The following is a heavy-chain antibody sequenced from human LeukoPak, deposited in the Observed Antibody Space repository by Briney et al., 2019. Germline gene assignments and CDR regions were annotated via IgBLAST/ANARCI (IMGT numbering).Heavy chain of an antibody. CDR3: ARWWAHYESSSGFDY. CDR1: GYTFTSYA. J-gene: IGHJ4*02. V-gene: IGHV1-3*01. Sequence: ASVKVSCKASGYTFTSYAMHWVRQAPGQRLEWMGWINAGNGNTKYSQKFQGRVTITRDTSASTAYMELSSLRSEDTAVYYCARWWAHYESSSGFDYWGQGTLVTVSS. D-gene: IGHD3-22*01. CDR2: INAGNGNT.